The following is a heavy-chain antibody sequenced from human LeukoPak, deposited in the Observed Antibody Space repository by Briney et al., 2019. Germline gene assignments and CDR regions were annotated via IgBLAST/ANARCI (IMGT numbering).Heavy chain of an antibody. CDR3: AKEETSWFDP. D-gene: IGHD2-2*01. J-gene: IGHJ5*02. CDR2: INPNTGDT. CDR1: GYLFFAYY. Sequence: ASVKVSCKTSGYLFFAYYIHWVRLAPGQGLEWMGWINPNTGDTNYAQKFQGRATLAGDTSISGVYMDLTGLKSDDTAIYYCAKEETSWFDPWGQGTLVTVSS. V-gene: IGHV1-2*02.